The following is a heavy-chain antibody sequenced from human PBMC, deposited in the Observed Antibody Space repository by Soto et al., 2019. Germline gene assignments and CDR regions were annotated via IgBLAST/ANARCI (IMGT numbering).Heavy chain of an antibody. V-gene: IGHV4-39*01. CDR1: GGSISSSSYY. CDR3: ARSMTTVVTLDY. CDR2: IYYSGST. Sequence: QLQLQESGPGLVKPSETLSLTCTVSGGSISSSSYYWGWIRQPPGKGLEWIGSIYYSGSTYYNPSLKSRVTISVDTSKNQFSLKLRSVTAADTAVYYCARSMTTVVTLDYWGQGTLVTVSS. D-gene: IGHD4-17*01. J-gene: IGHJ4*02.